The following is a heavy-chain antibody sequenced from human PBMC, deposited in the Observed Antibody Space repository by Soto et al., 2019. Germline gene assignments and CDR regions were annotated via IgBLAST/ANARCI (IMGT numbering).Heavy chain of an antibody. J-gene: IGHJ3*02. Sequence: PRESLKISCKGSGYSFTSYWIGWVRQMPGKGLEWMGIIYPGDSDTRYSPSFQGQVTISADKSISTAYLQWSSLKASDTAMYYCARPATSIAAADAFDIWGQGTMVTVSS. CDR2: IYPGDSDT. CDR1: GYSFTSYW. CDR3: ARPATSIAAADAFDI. V-gene: IGHV5-51*01. D-gene: IGHD6-13*01.